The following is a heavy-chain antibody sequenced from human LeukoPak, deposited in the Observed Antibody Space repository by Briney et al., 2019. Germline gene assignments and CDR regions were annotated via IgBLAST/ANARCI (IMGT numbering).Heavy chain of an antibody. D-gene: IGHD6-19*01. CDR1: GGSISSYY. CDR3: ARAFSSGWYPYSIGGLWFDC. V-gene: IGHV4-59*01. J-gene: IGHJ4*02. Sequence: PSETLSLTCTVSGGSISSYYWSWIRQPPGKGLEWIGYIYYTGSTNYNPSLKSRVTISVDTSKNQFSLKLSSVTAADTAVYYCARAFSSGWYPYSIGGLWFDCWGQGTLVTVSS. CDR2: IYYTGST.